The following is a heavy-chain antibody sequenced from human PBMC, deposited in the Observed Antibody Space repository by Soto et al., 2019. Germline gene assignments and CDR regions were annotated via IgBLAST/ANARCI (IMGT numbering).Heavy chain of an antibody. D-gene: IGHD3-10*01. J-gene: IGHJ4*02. Sequence: GGSLRLSCVASGITFWSRAMSWVRQAPGEGLEWVSTITDSGGDTKYADSVRGRFTISRDNSKSTLYLQMSSLRAEDSAIYYCARGSTDSYPGSRIFDFWGRGTLVTVSS. CDR2: ITDSGGDT. CDR1: GITFWSRA. V-gene: IGHV3-23*01. CDR3: ARGSTDSYPGSRIFDF.